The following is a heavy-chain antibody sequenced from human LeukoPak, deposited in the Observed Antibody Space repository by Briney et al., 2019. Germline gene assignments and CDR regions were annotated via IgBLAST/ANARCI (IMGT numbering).Heavy chain of an antibody. CDR1: GYTFTSSY. J-gene: IGHJ4*02. Sequence: ASVKLSCKASGYTFTSSYMHWVRQAPGQGLEWMGIINPSGGSTSYAQKFQGRVTMTRDTSTSTVYMELSSLRSEDPAVYYCAREPHCSSTSCYTGIDYWGQGTLVTVSS. CDR2: INPSGGST. V-gene: IGHV1-46*01. CDR3: AREPHCSSTSCYTGIDY. D-gene: IGHD2-2*02.